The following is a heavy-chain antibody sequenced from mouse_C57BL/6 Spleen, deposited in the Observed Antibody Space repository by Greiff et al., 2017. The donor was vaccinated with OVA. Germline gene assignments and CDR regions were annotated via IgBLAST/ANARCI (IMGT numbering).Heavy chain of an antibody. CDR1: GYTFTSYW. CDR2: IDPSDSYT. CDR3: ARGGDYEGFAY. J-gene: IGHJ3*01. V-gene: IGHV1-69*01. Sequence: MQLQQPGAELVMPGASVKLSCKASGYTFTSYWMHWVKQRPGQGLEWIGEIDPSDSYTNYNQKFKGKSTLTVDKSSSTAYMQLSSLTSEDSAVYYCARGGDYEGFAYWGQGTLVTVSA. D-gene: IGHD2-4*01.